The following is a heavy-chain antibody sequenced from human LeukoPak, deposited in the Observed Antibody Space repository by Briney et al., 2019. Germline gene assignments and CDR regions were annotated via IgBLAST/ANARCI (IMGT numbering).Heavy chain of an antibody. CDR2: ISSSSSYI. V-gene: IGHV3-21*01. CDR1: GFTFSSYS. Sequence: GGSLRLSCAASGFTFSSYSMNWVRQAPGKGLEWVSSISSSSSYICYADSVKGRFTISRDNAKNSLYLQMNSLRAEDTAVYYCARDLRRYSSSDVWFDPWGQGTLVTVSS. J-gene: IGHJ5*02. D-gene: IGHD6-13*01. CDR3: ARDLRRYSSSDVWFDP.